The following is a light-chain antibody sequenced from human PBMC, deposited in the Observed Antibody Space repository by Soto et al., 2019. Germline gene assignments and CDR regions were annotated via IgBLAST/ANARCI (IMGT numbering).Light chain of an antibody. J-gene: IGKJ2*01. CDR1: QDITNY. CDR3: QQSYSMPYA. V-gene: IGKV1-39*01. CDR2: AAS. Sequence: IQMTPSPSSLSESIGDSVTINYQASQDITNYLNWYQQKPREAPKLLIYAASTLQTGVPSRFTGSGSGTDFTLTIISLQPEDYATYFCQQSYSMPYAFGPGTKVDIK.